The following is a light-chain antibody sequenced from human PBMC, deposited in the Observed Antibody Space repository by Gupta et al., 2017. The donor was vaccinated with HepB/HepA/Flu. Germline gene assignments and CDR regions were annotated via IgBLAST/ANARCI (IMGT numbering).Light chain of an antibody. CDR1: TSDIGGYDY. CDR3: SSYTTSSAL. Sequence: QSALTQPPSVSGSPGPPITIPCIGTTSDIGGYDYVSWYQQHPGKAPNLIIFAVSYRPPGVSNRFSASKSGNAASLTISGLQAEDEDDYYCSSYTTSSALFGGGIKLTVL. J-gene: IGLJ2*01. CDR2: AVS. V-gene: IGLV2-14*03.